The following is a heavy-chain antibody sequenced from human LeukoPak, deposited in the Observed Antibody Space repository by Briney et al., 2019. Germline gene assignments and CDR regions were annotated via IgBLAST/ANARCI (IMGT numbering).Heavy chain of an antibody. CDR3: ARERGYSYGYPHDY. D-gene: IGHD5-18*01. J-gene: IGHJ4*02. CDR2: INHSGST. Sequence: SETLSLTCAVYGGSFSGYYWSWIRQPPGKGLEWIGEINHSGSTNYNPSLKSRVTISVDTSKNQFSLKLSSVTAADTAVYYSARERGYSYGYPHDYWGQGTLVTVSS. V-gene: IGHV4-34*01. CDR1: GGSFSGYY.